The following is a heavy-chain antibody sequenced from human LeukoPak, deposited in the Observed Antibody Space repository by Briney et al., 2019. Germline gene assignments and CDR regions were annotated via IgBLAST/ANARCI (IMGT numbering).Heavy chain of an antibody. V-gene: IGHV1-46*01. CDR1: GYTFTSYY. D-gene: IGHD3-22*01. CDR2: INPSGGST. CDR3: ARGYDSSGYYYTTFDY. Sequence: ASVKVSCKASGYTFTSYYMHWVRQAPGQGLEWMGIINPSGGSTSYAQKFQGRVTMTRDTSTSTVYMELSSLRSEDTAVYYCARGYDSSGYYYTTFDYWGQGTLVTVSS. J-gene: IGHJ4*02.